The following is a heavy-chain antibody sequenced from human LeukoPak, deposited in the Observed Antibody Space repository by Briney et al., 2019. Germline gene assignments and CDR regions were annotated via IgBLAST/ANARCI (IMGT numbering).Heavy chain of an antibody. CDR2: IYYSGST. CDR1: GGSISSYY. Sequence: PSETLSLTCTVSGGSISSYYWSWLRQPPGKGLEWIGYIYYSGSTNYNPSLKSRVTISVDTSKNQFSLKLSSVTAADTAVYYCARSSGYLDYWGQGTLVTVSS. V-gene: IGHV4-59*01. D-gene: IGHD3-22*01. J-gene: IGHJ4*02. CDR3: ARSSGYLDY.